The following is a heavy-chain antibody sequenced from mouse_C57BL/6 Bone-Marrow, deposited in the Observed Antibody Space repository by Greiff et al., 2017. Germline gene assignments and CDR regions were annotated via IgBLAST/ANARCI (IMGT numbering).Heavy chain of an antibody. J-gene: IGHJ1*03. V-gene: IGHV3-6*01. CDR1: GYSITSGYY. CDR3: AREIWGGWYFDV. CDR2: ISYDGSN. Sequence: EVQLQESGPGLVKPSQSLSLTCSVTGYSITSGYYWNWIRQFPGNKLEWMGYISYDGSNNYNPSLKNRISITRDTSKNQFFLKLNSVTTEDTATYYCAREIWGGWYFDVWGTGTTVTVSS. D-gene: IGHD1-1*02.